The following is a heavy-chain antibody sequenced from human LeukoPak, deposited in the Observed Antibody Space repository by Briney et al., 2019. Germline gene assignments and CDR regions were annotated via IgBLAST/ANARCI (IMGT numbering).Heavy chain of an antibody. CDR1: GGSISSSSYY. V-gene: IGHV4-39*07. Sequence: PSETLSLTCTVSGGSISSSSYYWGWIRQPPGKGLEWIGSIYYSGSTYYNPSLESRVTISVDASKNQFSLKVSSVTAADTAVYYCARDDPKLKADYWGQGTLVTVSS. CDR2: IYYSGST. D-gene: IGHD4-23*01. J-gene: IGHJ4*02. CDR3: ARDDPKLKADY.